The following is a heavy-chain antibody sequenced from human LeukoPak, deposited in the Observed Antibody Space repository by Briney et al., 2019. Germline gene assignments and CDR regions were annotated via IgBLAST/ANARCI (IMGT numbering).Heavy chain of an antibody. CDR3: ARGKLRYNFDY. CDR2: IYDSGST. V-gene: IGHV4-39*01. D-gene: IGHD4-17*01. Sequence: SETLSLTCTVSGGSIRSSYYYWGWIRQPPGKGLEWIGSIYDSGSTYYNPSLKSRVTISVDTSKNQFSLKLNSVTAADTAVYYCARGKLRYNFDYWGQGTLVTVSS. J-gene: IGHJ4*02. CDR1: GGSIRSSYYY.